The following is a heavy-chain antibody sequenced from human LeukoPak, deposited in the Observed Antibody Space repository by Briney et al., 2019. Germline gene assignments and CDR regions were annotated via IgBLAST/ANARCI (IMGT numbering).Heavy chain of an antibody. J-gene: IGHJ4*02. Sequence: PSETLSLTCAVSGYSISSGYYWGWIRQPPGKGLEWIGSIYHSGSTYYNPSLKSRVTISVDTSKHQFSLKLSSVTAADTAVYYCARQLPYYYDSSGYQRMIDYWGQGTLVTVSS. D-gene: IGHD3-22*01. CDR2: IYHSGST. CDR1: GYSISSGYY. CDR3: ARQLPYYYDSSGYQRMIDY. V-gene: IGHV4-38-2*01.